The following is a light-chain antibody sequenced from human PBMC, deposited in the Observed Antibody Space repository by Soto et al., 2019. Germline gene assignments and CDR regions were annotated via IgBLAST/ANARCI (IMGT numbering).Light chain of an antibody. CDR1: SSVVWSFNF. V-gene: IGLV2-23*02. CDR3: CSDAGSSSYV. CDR2: EVT. J-gene: IGLJ1*01. Sequence: QSALTQPASVSGSLGQSITISCTRSSSVVWSFNFVSWYQQHPDKAPQVLIYEVTKRPPGVSNRFSGSKSGNTASLTISGLQADDEADYYCCSDAGSSSYVFGTGTKVTVL.